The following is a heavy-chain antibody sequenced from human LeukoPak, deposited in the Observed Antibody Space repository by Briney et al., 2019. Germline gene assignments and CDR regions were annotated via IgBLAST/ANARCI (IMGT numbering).Heavy chain of an antibody. V-gene: IGHV1-8*01. Sequence: ASVKVSCKASGYTFTSYDINWVRQATGQGLEWMGWMNPNSGNTGYAQKFQGRVTMTRNTSISTAYMELSSLRSEDTAVYYCARAYYYDSSGYSHDAFDIWGQGTMVTVSS. CDR1: GYTFTSYD. CDR3: ARAYYYDSSGYSHDAFDI. CDR2: MNPNSGNT. D-gene: IGHD3-22*01. J-gene: IGHJ3*02.